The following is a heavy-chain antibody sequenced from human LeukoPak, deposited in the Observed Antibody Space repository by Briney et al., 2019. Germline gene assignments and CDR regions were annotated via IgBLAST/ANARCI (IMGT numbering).Heavy chain of an antibody. Sequence: GGSLRLSCVASGFTFRSYDMSWVRHAPGKGLEWVSSIYGSGGSTHYADSVKGRFTISRDNSKNTLYLQMNSLSAEDTAIYFCAKVLSAGSSGARDWFDSWGQGTLVTVSS. CDR1: GFTFRSYD. CDR2: IYGSGGST. CDR3: AKVLSAGSSGARDWFDS. V-gene: IGHV3-23*01. D-gene: IGHD2-15*01. J-gene: IGHJ5*01.